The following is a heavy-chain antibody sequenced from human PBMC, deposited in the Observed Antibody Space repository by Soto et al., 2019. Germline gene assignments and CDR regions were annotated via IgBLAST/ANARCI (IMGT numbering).Heavy chain of an antibody. CDR2: ARNKVNGYII. D-gene: IGHD2-8*01. CDR1: GFTFSDHY. V-gene: IGHV3-72*01. Sequence: PGGSLRLSCAASGFTFSDHYMDWVRQAPGKGLEWVGRARNKVNGYIIAYAASVKGRFIISRDDPKNSLYLQMNSLKAEDTAVYFCARLMGTSFDLWGQGTLVTVSS. CDR3: ARLMGTSFDL. J-gene: IGHJ4*02.